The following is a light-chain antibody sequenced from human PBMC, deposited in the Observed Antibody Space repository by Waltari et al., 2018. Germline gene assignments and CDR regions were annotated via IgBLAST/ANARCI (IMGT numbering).Light chain of an antibody. Sequence: DMQMTQSPSTLSASAGDRVTITCRASQSISNYLAWYQQKPGKAPKLLIDKASSLESGVPSRFSGSGSGTEFTLTISSLQPDDFATYYCQQYDSLSWTFGQGTKVEIK. CDR2: KAS. V-gene: IGKV1-5*03. CDR1: QSISNY. CDR3: QQYDSLSWT. J-gene: IGKJ1*01.